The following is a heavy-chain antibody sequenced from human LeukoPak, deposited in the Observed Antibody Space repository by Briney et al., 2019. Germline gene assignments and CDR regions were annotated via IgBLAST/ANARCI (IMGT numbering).Heavy chain of an antibody. J-gene: IGHJ5*02. D-gene: IGHD3-9*01. CDR3: ASWYDTLDGRFDP. CDR2: IYYSGST. CDR1: GGSISSGGYY. Sequence: PSQTLSLTCTVSGGSISSGGYYWSWIRQHPGKGLEWIVYIYYSGSTYYNPSLKSRVTISVDTSKNQFAVKLSSVTDADTAVYYCASWYDTLDGRFDPWGQGTLVTVSS. V-gene: IGHV4-31*03.